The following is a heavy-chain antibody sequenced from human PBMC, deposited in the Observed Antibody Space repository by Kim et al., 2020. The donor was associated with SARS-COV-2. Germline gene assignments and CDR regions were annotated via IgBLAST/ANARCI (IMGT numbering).Heavy chain of an antibody. V-gene: IGHV1-3*01. CDR2: INAGNGNT. D-gene: IGHD5-12*01. CDR1: GYTFTSYA. CDR3: ARDLGYSGYDYLGWGWFDP. J-gene: IGHJ5*02. Sequence: ASVKVSCKASGYTFTSYAMHWVRQAPGQRLEWMGWINAGNGNTKYSQKFQGRVTITRDTSASTAYMELSSLRSEDTAVYYCARDLGYSGYDYLGWGWFDPWGQGTLVTVSS.